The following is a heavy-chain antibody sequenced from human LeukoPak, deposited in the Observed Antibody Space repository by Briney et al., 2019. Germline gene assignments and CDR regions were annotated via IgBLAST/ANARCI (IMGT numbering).Heavy chain of an antibody. Sequence: SETLSLTCTVSGYSISSGYYWGWIRQPPGKGLEWIGSIYHSGSTYYNPSLKSRVTISVDTSKNQFSLQLNSVTPEDTAVYYCARAYSYEKFYYFDYWGQGTLVTVSS. CDR2: IYHSGST. V-gene: IGHV4-38-2*02. CDR3: ARAYSYEKFYYFDY. J-gene: IGHJ4*02. CDR1: GYSISSGYY. D-gene: IGHD5-18*01.